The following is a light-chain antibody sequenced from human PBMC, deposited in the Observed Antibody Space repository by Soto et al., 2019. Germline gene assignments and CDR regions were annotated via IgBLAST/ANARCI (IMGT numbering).Light chain of an antibody. J-gene: IGLJ3*02. Sequence: QAVVTQPASVSGSPGQSITISCTGTSSSVGGYNYFSGYQKHPGKAPKLMIYEVSNRPSGVSNRFSGSKSGNTASLTISGLQAEDGADYYCSSYTSSSTRVFGGGTKLTVL. V-gene: IGLV2-14*01. CDR3: SSYTSSSTRV. CDR1: SSSVGGYNY. CDR2: EVS.